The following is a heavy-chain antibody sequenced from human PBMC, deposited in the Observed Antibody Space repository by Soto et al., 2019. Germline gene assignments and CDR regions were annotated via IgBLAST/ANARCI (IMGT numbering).Heavy chain of an antibody. V-gene: IGHV3-74*01. CDR1: AFNPTDGW. CDR2: IKSDGSSA. CDR3: TSGAAL. D-gene: IGHD6-25*01. J-gene: IGHJ4*02. Sequence: EVRLVESGGGLVQPGGSLRLSCATSAFNPTDGWMHWVRQTPGKGLLWVSRIKSDGSSASYADFVEGRFTVSRDNARNTLDLQMRSLRVEDTAVYFCTSGAALRGQGMLVTVSS.